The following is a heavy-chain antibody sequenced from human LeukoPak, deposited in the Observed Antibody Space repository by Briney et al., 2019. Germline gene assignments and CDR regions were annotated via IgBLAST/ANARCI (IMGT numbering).Heavy chain of an antibody. CDR1: GFTFSSYA. CDR3: AKVQYYYDSSGYYHGDAFDI. V-gene: IGHV3-23*01. Sequence: GGSLRLSCAASGFTFSSYAMSWVRKAPGKALEWVSAISGCGGSTYYADCVKGRFTISRDNSKNTLYLQMNSLRAEDTAVYYCAKVQYYYDSSGYYHGDAFDIWGQGTMVTVSS. CDR2: ISGCGGST. D-gene: IGHD3-22*01. J-gene: IGHJ3*02.